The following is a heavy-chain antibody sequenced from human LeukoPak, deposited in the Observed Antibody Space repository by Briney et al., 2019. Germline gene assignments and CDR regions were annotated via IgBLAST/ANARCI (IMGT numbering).Heavy chain of an antibody. CDR3: ASRHRWSGYSYF. D-gene: IGHD5-18*01. V-gene: IGHV4-34*01. CDR1: GGSFSGYY. Sequence: SETLSLTCAVYGGSFSGYYWSWIRQPPGKGLEGIGEINHSGSTNYTPSLKSRVTISVDTSKNQFSLKLSSVTAADTAVYYCASRHRWSGYSYFWGQGTLVTVSS. CDR2: INHSGST. J-gene: IGHJ4*02.